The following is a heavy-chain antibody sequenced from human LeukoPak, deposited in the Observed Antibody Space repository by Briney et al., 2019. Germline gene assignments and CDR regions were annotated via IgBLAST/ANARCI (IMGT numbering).Heavy chain of an antibody. J-gene: IGHJ5*02. V-gene: IGHV1-69*05. CDR3: ARVAGEIRFLEGNWFDP. CDR1: GGTFSSYA. CDR2: IIPIFGTA. D-gene: IGHD3-3*01. Sequence: SVKVSCKASGGTFSSYAISWVRQAPGQGLEWMGGIIPIFGTANYAQKFQSRVTIATDESTSTAYMELSSLRSEDTAVYYCARVAGEIRFLEGNWFDPWGQGTLVTVSS.